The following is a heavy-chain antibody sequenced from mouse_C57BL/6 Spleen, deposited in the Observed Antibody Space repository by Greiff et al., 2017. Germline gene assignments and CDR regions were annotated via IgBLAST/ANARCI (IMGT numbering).Heavy chain of an antibody. J-gene: IGHJ3*01. CDR1: GYSITSGYD. CDR3: ARDDYDGGVAY. V-gene: IGHV3-1*01. Sequence: VQLKESGPGMVKPSQSLSLTCTVTGYSITSGYDWHWIRHFPGNKLEWMGYISYSGSTNYNPSLKSRISITHDTSKNHFFLKLNSVTTEDTATYYCARDDYDGGVAYWGQGTLVTVSA. D-gene: IGHD2-4*01. CDR2: ISYSGST.